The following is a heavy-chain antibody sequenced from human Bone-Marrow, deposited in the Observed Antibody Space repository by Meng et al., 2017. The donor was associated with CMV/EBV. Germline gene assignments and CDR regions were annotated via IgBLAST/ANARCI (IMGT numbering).Heavy chain of an antibody. CDR2: IYPGDSDT. J-gene: IGHJ3*02. CDR3: ARQGGVDGSGSYGVFDI. D-gene: IGHD3-10*01. Sequence: GGSLRLSCKSSGYNFTKYWIGWVRQMPGKGLEWMGIIYPGDSDTRYSPSFQGQVTISADKSISTAYLQWSSLKASDTAMYYCARQGGVDGSGSYGVFDIWGQGTMVTFSS. CDR1: GYNFTKYW. V-gene: IGHV5-51*01.